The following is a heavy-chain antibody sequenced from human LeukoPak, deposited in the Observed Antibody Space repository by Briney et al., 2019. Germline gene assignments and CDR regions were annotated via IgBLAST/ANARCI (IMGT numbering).Heavy chain of an antibody. CDR1: GFTFSSYW. J-gene: IGHJ1*01. Sequence: GGSLRLSGAASGFTFSSYWMHWVRQAPGKGLVWVSRIKSDGSTNYADSVKGRFTISRDNAKNTVSLQMNSLRAEDTGVYYCARAPSEIGGYYPEYFRHWGQGTLVTVSS. V-gene: IGHV3-74*01. D-gene: IGHD3-22*01. CDR2: IKSDGST. CDR3: ARAPSEIGGYYPEYFRH.